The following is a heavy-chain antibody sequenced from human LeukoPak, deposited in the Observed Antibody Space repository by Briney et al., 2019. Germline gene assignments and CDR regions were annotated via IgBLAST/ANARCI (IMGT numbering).Heavy chain of an antibody. CDR2: IYYSGST. Sequence: SETLSLTCTVSGGSISSSSYYWGWIRQPPGKGLEWIGSIYYSGSTYYNPSLKSRVTISVDTSKNQFSLKLSSVTAADTAVYYCARGYHDSSGYYYVPPYFDYWGQGTLVTVSS. J-gene: IGHJ4*02. CDR1: GGSISSSSYY. CDR3: ARGYHDSSGYYYVPPYFDY. D-gene: IGHD3-22*01. V-gene: IGHV4-39*07.